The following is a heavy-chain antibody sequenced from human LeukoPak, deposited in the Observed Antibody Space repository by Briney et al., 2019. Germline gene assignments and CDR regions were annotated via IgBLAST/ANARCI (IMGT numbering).Heavy chain of an antibody. CDR3: ARGDYSDPWFDP. Sequence: SETLSLTCAVYGGSISSGRFASAWIRQPPVKGLDWIGYIFSSGSTYYNPSLKHVLTISLDMSMNQFSLKLISVTASDPPVYYCARGDYSDPWFDPWGQGTLVTASS. CDR1: GGSISSGRFA. J-gene: IGHJ5*02. D-gene: IGHD2-15*01. CDR2: IFSSGST. V-gene: IGHV4-30-4*07.